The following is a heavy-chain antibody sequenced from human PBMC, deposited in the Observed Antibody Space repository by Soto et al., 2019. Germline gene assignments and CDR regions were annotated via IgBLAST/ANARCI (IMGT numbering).Heavy chain of an antibody. CDR3: TKASDFWSGLDS. J-gene: IGHJ4*02. D-gene: IGHD3-3*01. Sequence: EVQLVESGGGLVQPGRSLRLSCAASGFTFDDYAMHWVRQAPGKGLEWVSGISWNSGNIGYADSVKGRFTISSDNAKISLYLQMNSLRAEDTALYYCTKASDFWSGLDSWGQGTLVTVSS. CDR2: ISWNSGNI. CDR1: GFTFDDYA. V-gene: IGHV3-9*01.